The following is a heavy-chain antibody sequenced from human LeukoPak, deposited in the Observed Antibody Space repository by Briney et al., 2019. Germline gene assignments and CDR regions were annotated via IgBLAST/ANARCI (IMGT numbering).Heavy chain of an antibody. D-gene: IGHD1-26*01. Sequence: GGSLRLSCAASGFTFSDYYMSWVRQAPGKGLEWVAYISNNGGTIYYADSVKGRFTISRDNAKNSLYLQMNSLRAGDTAIYYCVRDQDEDRGSTIFDCWGQGTLVTVSS. CDR1: GFTFSDYY. CDR3: VRDQDEDRGSTIFDC. J-gene: IGHJ4*02. V-gene: IGHV3-11*01. CDR2: ISNNGGTI.